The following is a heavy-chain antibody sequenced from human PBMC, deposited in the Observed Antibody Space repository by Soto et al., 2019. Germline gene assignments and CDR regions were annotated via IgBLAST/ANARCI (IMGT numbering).Heavy chain of an antibody. Sequence: ASVKVSCKASGYTFTSYDINWVRQATGQGLEWMGCIDPKNGDTVYAQKFQGRVTMTEDTSTDTAYMELSSLRSEDTAVYYCATHVLRFLEWHLDYWGQGTLVTVSS. J-gene: IGHJ4*02. CDR2: IDPKNGDT. D-gene: IGHD3-3*01. CDR3: ATHVLRFLEWHLDY. V-gene: IGHV1-8*01. CDR1: GYTFTSYD.